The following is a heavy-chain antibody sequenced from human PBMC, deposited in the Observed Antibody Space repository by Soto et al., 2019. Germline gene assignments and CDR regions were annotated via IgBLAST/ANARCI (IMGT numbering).Heavy chain of an antibody. Sequence: EVQLVESGGGLVQPGGSLRLSCAASGFTFSSYSMNWVRQAPGKGLEWVSYISSSIATIYYADSVKGRFTISRDNAKNSLYLQMNSLSAEDTAVYYCARDDSGWYLGYWGQGTRVTVSS. J-gene: IGHJ4*02. CDR1: GFTFSSYS. CDR2: ISSSIATI. V-gene: IGHV3-48*01. D-gene: IGHD6-19*01. CDR3: ARDDSGWYLGY.